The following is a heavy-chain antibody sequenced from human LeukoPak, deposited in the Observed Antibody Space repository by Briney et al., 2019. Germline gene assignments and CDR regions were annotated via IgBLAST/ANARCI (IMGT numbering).Heavy chain of an antibody. Sequence: PSETLSLTCTVSGGSISSYYWSWIRQPPGKGLEWIGYIYYSGSTNYNPSLKSRVTISVDTSKNQFSLKLSSVTAADTAVYYCARVYSGSFHDWFDPWGQGTLVTVSS. J-gene: IGHJ5*02. CDR3: ARVYSGSFHDWFDP. CDR1: GGSISSYY. CDR2: IYYSGST. V-gene: IGHV4-59*01. D-gene: IGHD6-6*01.